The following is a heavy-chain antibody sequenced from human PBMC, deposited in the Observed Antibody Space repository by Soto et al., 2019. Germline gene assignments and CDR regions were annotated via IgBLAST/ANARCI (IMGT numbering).Heavy chain of an antibody. V-gene: IGHV3-23*01. CDR3: AKRVDYGGTPTFDY. CDR2: ISGSGGST. J-gene: IGHJ4*02. Sequence: EVQLLESGGGLVQPGGSLRLSCAASGFTFSSYAMSWVGQAPGKGLEWVSAISGSGGSTYYADSVKGRFTISRDNSKNTMYLQMNSLRAEDTAVYYCAKRVDYGGTPTFDYWGQGTLVTVS. D-gene: IGHD4-17*01. CDR1: GFTFSSYA.